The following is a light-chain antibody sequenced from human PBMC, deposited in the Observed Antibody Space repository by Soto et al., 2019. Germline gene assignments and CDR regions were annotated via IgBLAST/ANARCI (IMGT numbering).Light chain of an antibody. CDR2: DVG. CDR1: SSDVGGYNY. Sequence: QSVLTQPASVSGSPGQSITISCTGTSSDVGGYNYVSWYQQHPGKAPKLMIYDVGNRPSGVSNRFSGSKSGNTASLTISGLQAEDEADYYCSSYTSSSPYYVFGTGTKVTVL. V-gene: IGLV2-14*01. J-gene: IGLJ1*01. CDR3: SSYTSSSPYYV.